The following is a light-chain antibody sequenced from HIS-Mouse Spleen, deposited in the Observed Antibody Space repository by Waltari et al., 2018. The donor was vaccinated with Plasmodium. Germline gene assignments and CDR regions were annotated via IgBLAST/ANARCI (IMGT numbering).Light chain of an antibody. CDR1: QSVSRN. V-gene: IGKV3-15*01. J-gene: IGKJ3*01. CDR2: GAS. Sequence: EIVMTQPPATLSVSPGERATLSCRDSQSVSRNLAWYQQKPGHAPRLLISGASTRDTGIPARFSGSGSGTEFTLTISSLQSEDLAVYYCQQYNNWSFTFGPGTRVDIK. CDR3: QQYNNWSFT.